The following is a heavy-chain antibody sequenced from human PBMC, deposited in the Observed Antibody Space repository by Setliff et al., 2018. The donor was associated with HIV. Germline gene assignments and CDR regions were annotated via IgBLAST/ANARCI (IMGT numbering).Heavy chain of an antibody. J-gene: IGHJ5*02. CDR1: GDSMSSSSYY. D-gene: IGHD3-10*01. Sequence: KTSETLSLTCTVSGDSMSSSSYYWGWIRQPPGKGLEWIGSIFYSGITYYNPSLKSRVTISVDTSKNQFSLKLRSVTAADTAVYYCARERLTFGEFANWFDPWGQGTLVTVSS. V-gene: IGHV4-39*07. CDR3: ARERLTFGEFANWFDP. CDR2: IFYSGIT.